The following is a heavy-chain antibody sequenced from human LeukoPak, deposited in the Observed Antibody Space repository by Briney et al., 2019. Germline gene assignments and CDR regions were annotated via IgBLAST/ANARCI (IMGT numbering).Heavy chain of an antibody. V-gene: IGHV1-69*10. CDR3: ARPSGWFGELSPYYYGMDV. CDR1: GGTFSSYA. CDR2: IIPILGTA. J-gene: IGHJ6*04. D-gene: IGHD3-10*01. Sequence: ASVKVSCKASGGTFSSYAISWVRQAPGQGLEWMGGIIPILGTANYAQKFQGRVTITADKSTSTAYMELSSLRSEDTAVYYCARPSGWFGELSPYYYGMDVWGKGTTVTVSS.